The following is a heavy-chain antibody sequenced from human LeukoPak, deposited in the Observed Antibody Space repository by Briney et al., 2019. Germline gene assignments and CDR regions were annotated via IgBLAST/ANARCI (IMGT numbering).Heavy chain of an antibody. J-gene: IGHJ5*02. Sequence: PSETLSLTCAVSGGSISSSSYYWGWIRQPPGKGLEWIGSIYYSGSTYYNPSLKSRVTISVDTSKNQFSLKLSSVTAADTAVYYCARHVAATGYWFGPWGQGTLVTVSS. V-gene: IGHV4-39*01. CDR1: GGSISSSSYY. CDR2: IYYSGST. CDR3: ARHVAATGYWFGP. D-gene: IGHD2-21*01.